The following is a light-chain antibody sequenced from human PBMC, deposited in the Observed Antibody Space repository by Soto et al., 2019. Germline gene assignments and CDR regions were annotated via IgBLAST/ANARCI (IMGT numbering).Light chain of an antibody. CDR1: QSVSSE. Sequence: EIGMTQSPATLSVSPGERATLSYRASQSVSSELACYQQKPVQXPXXXXXDXXXXAIGIPARFSGSGSGTEFTLTISSLQSEDFAVYYCQQYSNWPPIPFGQGTRLEIK. CDR3: QQYSNWPPIP. CDR2: DXX. J-gene: IGKJ5*01. V-gene: IGKV3-15*01.